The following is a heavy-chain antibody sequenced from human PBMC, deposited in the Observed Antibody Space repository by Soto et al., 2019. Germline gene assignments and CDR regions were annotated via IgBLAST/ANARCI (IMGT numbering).Heavy chain of an antibody. D-gene: IGHD6-6*01. J-gene: IGHJ4*02. CDR1: GLSVSSSD. CDR3: ARDRHSSSSGYFEY. V-gene: IGHV3-53*02. CDR2: IYSGGST. Sequence: EVHLVETGGGLIQPGGSLRLSCAASGLSVSSSDMSWVRQASGKGLEWVSVIYSGGSTHDADSVKGRFTISRDNSKNTVHLQMNSLRAEDTAVYYCARDRHSSSSGYFEYWGQGTLVTVSS.